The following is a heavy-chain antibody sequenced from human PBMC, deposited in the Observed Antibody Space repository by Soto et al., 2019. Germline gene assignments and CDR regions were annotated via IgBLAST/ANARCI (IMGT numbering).Heavy chain of an antibody. V-gene: IGHV3-23*01. Sequence: SLSLSCAASVFTFISYAMSWVRQAPGKGREWVSAISGSGGSTYHADSVKGRFTISRDNSKNTLYLQMNSLRAEDTAVYYCAKDSVRGSGTPPTRFDYWGQGTLVTVSS. CDR3: AKDSVRGSGTPPTRFDY. J-gene: IGHJ4*02. CDR2: ISGSGGST. D-gene: IGHD3-10*01. CDR1: VFTFISYA.